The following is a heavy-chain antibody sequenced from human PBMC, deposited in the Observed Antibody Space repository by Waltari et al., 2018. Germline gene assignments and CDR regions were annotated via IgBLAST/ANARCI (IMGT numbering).Heavy chain of an antibody. V-gene: IGHV4-34*01. CDR2: INHSGST. J-gene: IGHJ5*02. CDR1: GRSFSGYY. Sequence: QVQLQQWGAGLLKPSETLSLTCAVYGRSFSGYYWSWIRQPPGKGLEWIGEINHSGSTNYNPSLKSRVTISVDTSKNQFSLKLSSVTAADTAVYYCASRRRTYDYVWGSYGWFDPWGQGTLVTVSS. D-gene: IGHD3-16*01. CDR3: ASRRRTYDYVWGSYGWFDP.